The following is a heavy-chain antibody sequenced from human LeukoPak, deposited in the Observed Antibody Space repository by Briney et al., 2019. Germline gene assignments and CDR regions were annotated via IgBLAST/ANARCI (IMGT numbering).Heavy chain of an antibody. CDR3: ARPRGDF. Sequence: GGSLRLSCAASGFIFANEPMNWVRQTPGKGLEWVAHIRSDTKTIVYADSVKGRFTISRDNARDSLSLQMNSPRVEDTAVYYCARPRGDFWGQGTLVTVSS. V-gene: IGHV3-48*01. CDR2: IRSDTKTI. CDR1: GFIFANEP. J-gene: IGHJ4*02.